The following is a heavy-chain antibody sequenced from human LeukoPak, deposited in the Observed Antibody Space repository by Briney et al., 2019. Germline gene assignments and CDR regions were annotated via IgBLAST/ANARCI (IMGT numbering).Heavy chain of an antibody. Sequence: GGSLRLSCAASGFTFSSYSMNWVRQAPGKGLEWVSYISSSSSTIYYADSVKGRFTISRDNAKNSLYLQMNSLRAEDTAVYYCASTYFDWLFLVDWGQGTLSPSPQ. CDR1: GFTFSSYS. J-gene: IGHJ4*02. D-gene: IGHD3-9*01. CDR2: ISSSSSTI. CDR3: ASTYFDWLFLVD. V-gene: IGHV3-48*01.